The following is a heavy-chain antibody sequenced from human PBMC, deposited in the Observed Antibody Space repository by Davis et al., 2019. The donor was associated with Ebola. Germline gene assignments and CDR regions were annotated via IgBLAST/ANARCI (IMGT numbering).Heavy chain of an antibody. CDR3: ARGYISSWGDY. Sequence: GESLKISCAASGFTFSRYGMHWVRQAPGKGLEWVAVISYDGSNKYYADSVKGRFTVSRDNFKNTLYLQMNSLRPEDSAVYYCARGYISSWGDYWGQGTLVTVSS. CDR2: ISYDGSNK. CDR1: GFTFSRYG. D-gene: IGHD3-3*02. J-gene: IGHJ4*02. V-gene: IGHV3-30*03.